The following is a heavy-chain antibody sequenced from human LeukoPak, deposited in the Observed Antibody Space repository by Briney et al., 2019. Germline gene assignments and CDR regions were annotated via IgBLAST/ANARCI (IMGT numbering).Heavy chain of an antibody. V-gene: IGHV3-21*01. CDR3: ARDLVLSRSVGASEKIDY. CDR1: GFTFSSYD. D-gene: IGHD1-26*01. Sequence: GGSLRLSCAASGFTFSSYDMNWVRQAPGKGLEWVSSISGSSSYIYYSDSVKGRFTMSRDNAKNSLYLQMNSLRTEDTAVYYCARDLVLSRSVGASEKIDYWGQGTLVTVSS. J-gene: IGHJ4*02. CDR2: ISGSSSYI.